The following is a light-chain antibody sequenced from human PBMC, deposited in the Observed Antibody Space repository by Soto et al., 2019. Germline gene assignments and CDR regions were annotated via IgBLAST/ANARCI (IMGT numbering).Light chain of an antibody. CDR2: LDSDGSH. Sequence: QLVLTQSPSASASLGASVKLTCTLSSGHSSYAIAWHQQQPEKGPRYLMKLDSDGSHTKGDAIPDRFSGSSSGAERYLTISSLQSEDEADYHCQTWGTCIHVVFGGGTKLTVL. V-gene: IGLV4-69*01. CDR1: SGHSSYA. J-gene: IGLJ2*01. CDR3: QTWGTCIHVV.